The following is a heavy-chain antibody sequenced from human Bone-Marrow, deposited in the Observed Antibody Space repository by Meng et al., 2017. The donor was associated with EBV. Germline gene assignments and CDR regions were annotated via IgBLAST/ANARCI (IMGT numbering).Heavy chain of an antibody. CDR1: GYTFTGYY. CDR2: INPNSGGT. CDR3: AMGLATDFDY. J-gene: IGHJ4*02. V-gene: IGHV1-2*02. D-gene: IGHD5-12*01. Sequence: QVQLVQSVAEVKKPGASLKVSCKASGYTFTGYYIHWVRQAPGQGLEWVGWINPNSGGTNYAEKFQGRVTMTRDTSITTAFMELSSLKSDDTAVYYCAMGLATDFDYWGQGTLVTVSS.